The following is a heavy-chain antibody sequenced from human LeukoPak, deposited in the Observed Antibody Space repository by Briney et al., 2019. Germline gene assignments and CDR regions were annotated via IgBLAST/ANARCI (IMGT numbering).Heavy chain of an antibody. CDR1: GFTFSSYW. Sequence: GSLRLSCAASGFTFSSYWMSWVRQAPGKGLEWIGEIYHSGSTNYNPSLKSRVTISVDKSKNQFSLKLSSVTAADTAVYYCASRAAAATFDYWGQGTLVTVSS. J-gene: IGHJ4*02. D-gene: IGHD6-13*01. CDR3: ASRAAAATFDY. CDR2: IYHSGST. V-gene: IGHV4-4*02.